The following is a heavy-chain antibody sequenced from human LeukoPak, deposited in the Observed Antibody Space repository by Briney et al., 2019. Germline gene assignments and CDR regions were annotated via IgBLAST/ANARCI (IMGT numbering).Heavy chain of an antibody. J-gene: IGHJ5*02. Sequence: GASVKVSCKASGYTFTSYDINWVRQATGQGLEWMGWMNPNSGNTGYAQKFQGRVTMTRNTPISTAYMELSSLRSEDTAVYYCARASNSRIDWFDPWSQGTLVTVSS. CDR2: MNPNSGNT. CDR3: ARASNSRIDWFDP. D-gene: IGHD6-6*01. V-gene: IGHV1-8*01. CDR1: GYTFTSYD.